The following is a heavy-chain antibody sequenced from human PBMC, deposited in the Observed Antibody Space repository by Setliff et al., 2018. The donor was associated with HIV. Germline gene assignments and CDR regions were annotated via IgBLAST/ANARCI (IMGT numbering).Heavy chain of an antibody. J-gene: IGHJ5*02. Sequence: ASVKVSCKASGYTFNNYGISWVRQAPGQGLEWMGWINTHSGYTNYAQNVQGRVTVTMDTSTSTAYMELRSLKSDDTAVYYCARYRRGAEWFDPWGQGTLVTVSS. CDR2: INTHSGYT. CDR1: GYTFNNYG. D-gene: IGHD1-26*01. V-gene: IGHV1-18*01. CDR3: ARYRRGAEWFDP.